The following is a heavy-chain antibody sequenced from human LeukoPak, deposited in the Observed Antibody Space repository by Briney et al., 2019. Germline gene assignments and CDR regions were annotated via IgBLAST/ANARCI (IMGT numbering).Heavy chain of an antibody. V-gene: IGHV3-30*02. CDR3: AANYGDSRHLPFDY. D-gene: IGHD4-17*01. CDR1: EFTFSSYG. J-gene: IGHJ4*02. Sequence: GGSLRLSCAASEFTFSSYGMYWVRQAPGKGLEWVAFIRYAGSNEYYTDSVKGRFTISRDNSKNTLYLQMNSLRAEDTAVYYCAANYGDSRHLPFDYWGQGTLVTVSS. CDR2: IRYAGSNE.